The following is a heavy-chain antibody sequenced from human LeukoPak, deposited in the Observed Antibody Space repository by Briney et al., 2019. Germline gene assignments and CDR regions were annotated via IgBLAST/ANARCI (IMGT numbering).Heavy chain of an antibody. CDR2: IYSGGNT. J-gene: IGHJ4*02. Sequence: PGGSLRLSCAASGFTVSSSYMSWVRQAPGKGLEWVSVIYSGGNTYYADSVEGRFAISRDISKNTLYLQMNSLRAEDTAVYYCARYSYSITWYYFDFWGQGTLVTVSS. CDR1: GFTVSSSY. V-gene: IGHV3-53*01. D-gene: IGHD6-13*01. CDR3: ARYSYSITWYYFDF.